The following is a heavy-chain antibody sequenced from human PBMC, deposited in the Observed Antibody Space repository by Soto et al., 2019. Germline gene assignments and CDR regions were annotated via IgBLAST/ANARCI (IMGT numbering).Heavy chain of an antibody. CDR3: ARRGYCSSTSCYGFLHGKDV. Sequence: GESLKISCKGSGYSFTSYWIGWVRQMPGKGLEWMGIIYPGDSDTRYSPSFQGQVTISADKSISTAYLQWSSLKASDTAMYYCARRGYCSSTSCYGFLHGKDVWSQGTTVTVSS. J-gene: IGHJ6*02. CDR1: GYSFTSYW. V-gene: IGHV5-51*01. D-gene: IGHD2-2*01. CDR2: IYPGDSDT.